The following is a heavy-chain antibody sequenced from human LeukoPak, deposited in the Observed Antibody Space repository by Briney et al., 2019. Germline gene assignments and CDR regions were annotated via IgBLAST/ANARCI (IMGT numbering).Heavy chain of an antibody. V-gene: IGHV3-30-3*01. Sequence: GRSLRLSCAASGFTFSSYAMHWVRQAPGKGLEWVAVISYDGSNKYYADSVKGRFTISRDNSKNTLYLQMNSLRAEDTAVYYCAREYGDYENFDYWGQGTLVTVSS. CDR1: GFTFSSYA. J-gene: IGHJ4*02. CDR3: AREYGDYENFDY. D-gene: IGHD4-17*01. CDR2: ISYDGSNK.